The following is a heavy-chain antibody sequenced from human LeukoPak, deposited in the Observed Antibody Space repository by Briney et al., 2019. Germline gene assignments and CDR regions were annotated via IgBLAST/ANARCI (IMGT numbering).Heavy chain of an antibody. V-gene: IGHV4-34*01. J-gene: IGHJ6*02. CDR2: INHSGST. D-gene: IGHD3-22*01. CDR1: GGSFSGYY. CDR3: ARVVYYDSSGYYTPGVYYSYYYGMDV. Sequence: SETRSLTCAVYGGSFSGYYWSWIRQPPGKGLEWIGEINHSGSTNYNPSLKSRVTISVDTSKNQFSLKLSSVTAEDTAVYYCARVVYYDSSGYYTPGVYYSYYYGMDVWGQGTTVTVSS.